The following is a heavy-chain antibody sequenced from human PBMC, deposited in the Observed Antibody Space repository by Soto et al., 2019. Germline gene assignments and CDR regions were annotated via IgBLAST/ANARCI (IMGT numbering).Heavy chain of an antibody. V-gene: IGHV1-18*01. CDR2: ISAYNGNT. CDR3: ARWVVVAATVGNWFDP. CDR1: GYTFTTYG. Sequence: QVQLVQSGAEVKKPGASVKVSCKASGYTFTTYGISWLRQAPGQGLEWMGWISAYNGNTNYAQNLQGRVTMTTDTSTCTAFMELRSLRSDDTAVYYCARWVVVAATVGNWFDPWGQGTLVTVSS. J-gene: IGHJ5*02. D-gene: IGHD2-15*01.